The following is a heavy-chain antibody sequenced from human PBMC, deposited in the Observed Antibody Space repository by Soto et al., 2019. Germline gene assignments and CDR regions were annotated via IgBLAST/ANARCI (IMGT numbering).Heavy chain of an antibody. V-gene: IGHV3-74*01. CDR3: ARGIKNYYGVDV. CDR1: GFTFTTYW. J-gene: IGHJ6*02. Sequence: EVKVVESGGGLVQPGGSLRLSCAASGFTFTTYWMHWVRQVPGKGLVWVSRIKGDGSSLSYADSVKGRFTISRDNVENTLYLQMGSLRADDTAVYSCARGIKNYYGVDVWGQGTTVTVSS. D-gene: IGHD3-3*02. CDR2: IKGDGSSL.